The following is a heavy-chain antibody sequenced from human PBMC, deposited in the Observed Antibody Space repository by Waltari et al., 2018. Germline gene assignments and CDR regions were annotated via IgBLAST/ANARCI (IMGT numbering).Heavy chain of an antibody. Sequence: QVQLVQSGAEVKKPGSSVKVSCKTSGGPFTSYTLNWVRQAPGQGLEWMGRIIPMPGTSTYAQKFQGRLTITADVSTSTAYMELSSLKFDDTAFYYCARGVVPAATHWFDPWGPGTLVTVSS. CDR3: ARGVVPAATHWFDP. CDR2: IIPMPGTS. CDR1: GGPFTSYT. D-gene: IGHD2-2*01. J-gene: IGHJ5*02. V-gene: IGHV1-69*08.